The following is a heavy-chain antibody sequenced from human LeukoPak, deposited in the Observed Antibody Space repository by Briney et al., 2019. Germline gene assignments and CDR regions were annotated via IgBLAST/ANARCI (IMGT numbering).Heavy chain of an antibody. J-gene: IGHJ4*02. V-gene: IGHV3-30-3*01. D-gene: IGHD1-7*01. Sequence: HPGGSLRLSCAASGFTFSDYAMHWVRQAPGKGLEWVAVISKDGSDKYYPGSVRGRFTISRDNSKNTIYLQMDSLRAEDTAIYYCARDYWWNYDYWGQGTLVTVSS. CDR1: GFTFSDYA. CDR3: ARDYWWNYDY. CDR2: ISKDGSDK.